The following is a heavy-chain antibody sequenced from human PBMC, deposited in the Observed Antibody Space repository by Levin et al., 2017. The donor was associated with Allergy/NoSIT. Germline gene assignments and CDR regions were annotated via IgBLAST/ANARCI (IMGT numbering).Heavy chain of an antibody. D-gene: IGHD3-3*01. J-gene: IGHJ4*02. CDR2: ISSTGSTI. CDR3: ARQLGNFWSGYNYFDY. Sequence: GESLKISCAASGFTFSSYEMNWVRRAPGKGLEWVSYISSTGSTIYSADSVKGRFTISRDNAKNSLYLHMNRLRAEDTAVYYCARQLGNFWSGYNYFDYWGQGALVTVSS. CDR1: GFTFSSYE. V-gene: IGHV3-48*03.